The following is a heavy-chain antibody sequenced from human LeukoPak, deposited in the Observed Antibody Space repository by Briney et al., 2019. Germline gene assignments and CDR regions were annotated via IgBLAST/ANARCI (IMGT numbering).Heavy chain of an antibody. D-gene: IGHD5-24*01. CDR3: ARGRRDGYNLEYFDN. CDR2: ISSSGSSI. J-gene: IGHJ4*02. V-gene: IGHV3-48*04. CDR1: GFTFSTYS. Sequence: PGGSLRLSCAASGFTFSTYSMNWVRQAPGKGLEWVSYISSSGSSISYADSVKGRFTISRDNAKNSLYLQMNSLRAEDTAVYYCARGRRDGYNLEYFDNWGQGTLVTVSS.